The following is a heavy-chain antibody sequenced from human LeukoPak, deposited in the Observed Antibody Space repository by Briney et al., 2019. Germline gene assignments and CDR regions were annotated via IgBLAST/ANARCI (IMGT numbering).Heavy chain of an antibody. CDR2: IYHTGST. J-gene: IGHJ4*02. V-gene: IGHV4-59*01. Sequence: PGGSLRLSCAASGFTFSNAWMSWIRQPPGKGLEWIGYIYHTGSTNHNPSLKSRVTISVDTSKNQFSLKLSSVTAADTAVYYCARDPGRTAGNTYFDSWGQGTLVTVSS. D-gene: IGHD1-1*01. CDR1: GFTFSNAW. CDR3: ARDPGRTAGNTYFDS.